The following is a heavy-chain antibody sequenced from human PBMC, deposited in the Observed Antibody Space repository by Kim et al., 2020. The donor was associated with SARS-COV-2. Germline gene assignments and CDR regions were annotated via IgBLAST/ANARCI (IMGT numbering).Heavy chain of an antibody. CDR2: FDAEDGET. V-gene: IGHV1-24*01. CDR1: GYTLTELS. Sequence: ASVQVSCKVSGYTLTELSMHWVRQSPGKGLEWMGGFDAEDGETIYAQKFQGRVTMTEDTSTDTAYMELRSLRSEDTAVYFCATAPVVAVAATRYYYYYGM. D-gene: IGHD2-15*01. CDR3: ATAPVVAVAATRYYYYYGM. J-gene: IGHJ6*01.